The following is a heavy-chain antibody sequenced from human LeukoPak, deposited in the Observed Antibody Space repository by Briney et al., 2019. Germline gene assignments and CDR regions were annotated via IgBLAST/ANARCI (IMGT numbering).Heavy chain of an antibody. CDR3: AKGGTIFGVVLPPAAFDI. CDR2: IYSGGST. CDR1: GFAVSSNY. D-gene: IGHD3-3*01. J-gene: IGHJ3*02. V-gene: IGHV3-53*01. Sequence: PGGSLRLSCTASGFAVSSNYMSWVRQAPGKGLEWVSVIYSGGSTYYAESVKGRFTISRDNSKNTLYLQMNSLRAEDTAVYYCAKGGTIFGVVLPPAAFDIWGQGTMVTVSS.